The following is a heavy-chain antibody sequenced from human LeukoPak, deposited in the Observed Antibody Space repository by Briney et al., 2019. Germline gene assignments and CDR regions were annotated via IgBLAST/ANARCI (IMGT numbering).Heavy chain of an antibody. CDR3: ARGFHSGSYYRLYHTFDY. D-gene: IGHD1-26*01. CDR2: IIPIFGTA. Sequence: SVKVSCKASGGTFSSYAISWVRQAPGQGLEWMGGIIPIFGTANHAQKFQGRVTITADESTSTAYMELSSLRSEDTAVYYCARGFHSGSYYRLYHTFDYWGQGTLVTVSS. V-gene: IGHV1-69*13. J-gene: IGHJ4*02. CDR1: GGTFSSYA.